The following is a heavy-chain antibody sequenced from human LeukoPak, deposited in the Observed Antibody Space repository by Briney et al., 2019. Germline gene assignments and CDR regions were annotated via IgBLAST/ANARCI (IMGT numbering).Heavy chain of an antibody. CDR2: ISYDGSNK. Sequence: GGSLRLSCAASGFTFSSYAMHWVRQAPGKGLEWVAVISYDGSNKYYADSVKGRFTISRDNSKNTLYLQMNSLRAEDTAVYYCARGPDYDIFHFDYWGQGTLVTVSS. J-gene: IGHJ4*02. CDR1: GFTFSSYA. D-gene: IGHD3-9*01. CDR3: ARGPDYDIFHFDY. V-gene: IGHV3-30-3*01.